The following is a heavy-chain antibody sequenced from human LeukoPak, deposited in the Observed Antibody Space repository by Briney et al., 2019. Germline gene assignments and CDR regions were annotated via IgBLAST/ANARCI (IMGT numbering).Heavy chain of an antibody. CDR1: GFTFSSYA. J-gene: IGHJ4*02. V-gene: IGHV3-23*01. D-gene: IGHD6-13*01. Sequence: EGSLRLSCAASGFTFSSYAMSWVRQAPGKGLEWVSAISGSGGSTYYADSVKGRFTISRDNSKNTLYLQMNSLRAEDTAVYYCAKGGSSLSRFDYWGQGTLVTVSS. CDR2: ISGSGGST. CDR3: AKGGSSLSRFDY.